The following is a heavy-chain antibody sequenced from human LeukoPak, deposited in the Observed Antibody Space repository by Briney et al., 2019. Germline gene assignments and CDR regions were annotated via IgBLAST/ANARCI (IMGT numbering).Heavy chain of an antibody. CDR3: ARAARIPIFGVVIILGRPFDY. CDR1: GFTFSSYW. J-gene: IGHJ4*02. V-gene: IGHV3-7*04. CDR2: IKQDGSEK. D-gene: IGHD3-3*01. Sequence: GGSLRLSCAASGFTFSSYWMSWVRQAPGKGLEWVANIKQDGSEKYYVDSVKGRFTISRDNAKNSLYLRMNSLRAEDTAVYYCARAARIPIFGVVIILGRPFDYWGQGTLVTVSS.